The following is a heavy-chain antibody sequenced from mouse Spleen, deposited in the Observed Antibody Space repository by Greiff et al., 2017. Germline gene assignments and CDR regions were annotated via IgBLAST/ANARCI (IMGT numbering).Heavy chain of an antibody. CDR1: GFTFSSYA. J-gene: IGHJ2*01. CDR3: ARQGRSYYFDY. CDR2: ISSGGSYT. Sequence: DVKLVESGGGLVKPGGSLKLSCAASGFTFSSYAMSWVRQTPEKRLEWVATISSGGSYTYYPDSVKGRFTISRDNAKNTLYLQMSSLRSEDTAMYYCARQGRSYYFDYWGQGTTLTVSS. V-gene: IGHV5-9-3*01.